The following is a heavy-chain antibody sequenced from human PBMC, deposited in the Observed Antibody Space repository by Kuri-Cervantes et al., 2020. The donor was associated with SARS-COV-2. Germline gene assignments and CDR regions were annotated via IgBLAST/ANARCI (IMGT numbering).Heavy chain of an antibody. D-gene: IGHD3-9*01. CDR2: INHSGST. CDR3: AGDILTGYFDY. V-gene: IGHV4-34*01. CDR1: GGSISSYY. J-gene: IGHJ4*02. Sequence: ESLKISCTVSGGSISSYYWSWIRQPPGKGLEWIWEINHSGSTNYNPSLKSRVTISVDTSKNQFSLRLSSVTAADTAVYYCAGDILTGYFDYWGQGTLVTVSS.